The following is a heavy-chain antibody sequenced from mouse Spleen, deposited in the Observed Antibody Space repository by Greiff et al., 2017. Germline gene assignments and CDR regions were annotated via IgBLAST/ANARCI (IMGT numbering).Heavy chain of an antibody. D-gene: IGHD1-2*01. CDR3: ARGRSYYGYGY. V-gene: IGHV3-6*01. J-gene: IGHJ2*01. CDR2: ISYDGSN. Sequence: EVQLQESGPGLVKPSQSLSLTCSVTGYSITSGYYWNWIRQFPGNKLEWMGYISYDGSNNYNPSLKNRISITRDTSKNQFFLKLNSVTTEDTATYYCARGRSYYGYGYWGQGTTLTVSS. CDR1: GYSITSGYY.